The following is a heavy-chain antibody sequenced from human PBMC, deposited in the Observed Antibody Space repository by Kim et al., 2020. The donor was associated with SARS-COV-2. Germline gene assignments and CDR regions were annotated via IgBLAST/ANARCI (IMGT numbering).Heavy chain of an antibody. CDR3: ARETSDRHIDH. J-gene: IGHJ4*02. D-gene: IGHD2-2*01. Sequence: RCYADSVKGHSTISRDSSKNTVYLQMDSLRAEDTALYYCARETSDRHIDHWGQGTLVTVSS. CDR2: R. V-gene: IGHV3-53*01.